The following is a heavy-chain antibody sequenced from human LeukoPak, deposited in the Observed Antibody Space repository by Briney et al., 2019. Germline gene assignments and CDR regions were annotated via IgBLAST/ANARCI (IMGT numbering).Heavy chain of an antibody. CDR2: INHSGST. CDR1: GGSCSGYY. V-gene: IGHV4-34*01. Sequence: SETLSLXCAVYGGSCSGYYWSWIRRPPGKGLESIGEINHSGSTNYNPSLKSRVTISVDTSKNQFSLKLSSVTAADTAVYYCARVKRITMIVVVTKEYYFDYWGQGTLVTVSS. J-gene: IGHJ4*02. D-gene: IGHD3-22*01. CDR3: ARVKRITMIVVVTKEYYFDY.